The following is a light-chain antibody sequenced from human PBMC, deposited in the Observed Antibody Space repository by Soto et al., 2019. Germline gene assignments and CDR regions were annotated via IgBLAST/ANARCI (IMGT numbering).Light chain of an antibody. CDR1: QSVSSSY. CDR2: GTS. J-gene: IGKJ1*01. Sequence: EIVLTQSPGTLSLSPGERATLSCRASQSVSSSYLAWYQQKPGQAPRLLIYGTSSRATAIPDRFSGSGSETDFTLTISRREPEDFALYYCKHYGSWSWTFGKGTEGEI. V-gene: IGKV3-20*01. CDR3: KHYGSWSWT.